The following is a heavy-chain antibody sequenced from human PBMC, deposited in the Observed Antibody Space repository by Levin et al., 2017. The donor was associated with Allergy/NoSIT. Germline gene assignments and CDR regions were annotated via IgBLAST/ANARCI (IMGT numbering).Heavy chain of an antibody. CDR3: AIDYGSASPSYLDV. D-gene: IGHD3-10*01. Sequence: SETLSLTCTISGGSISSYYWSWIRQPPGKGLEWIGYFYYSGSTNYNPSLKGRVTISIDTSKNQFSLKLSSVTAADTAVYYCAIDYGSASPSYLDVWGKGAMVTVSS. J-gene: IGHJ6*03. V-gene: IGHV4-59*01. CDR1: GGSISSYY. CDR2: FYYSGST.